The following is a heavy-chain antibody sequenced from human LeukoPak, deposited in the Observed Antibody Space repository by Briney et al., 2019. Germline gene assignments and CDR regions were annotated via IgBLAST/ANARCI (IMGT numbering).Heavy chain of an antibody. Sequence: PSETLSLTCSVSGGSISSPNHDWAWIRQPPGQGLEWIVSIYYSGTTYYNLSLKSRVTLSVDTSQNQFSLKLSSVTAADTAIYFCARSLGANTWVGNWFDPWGQGTLVTVSP. CDR3: ARSLGANTWVGNWFDP. D-gene: IGHD3-10*01. CDR2: IYYSGTT. V-gene: IGHV4-39*01. J-gene: IGHJ5*02. CDR1: GGSISSPNHD.